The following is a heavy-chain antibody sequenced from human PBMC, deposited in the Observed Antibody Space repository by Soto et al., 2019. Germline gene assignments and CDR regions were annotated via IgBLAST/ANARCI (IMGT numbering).Heavy chain of an antibody. Sequence: QVQLVQSGAEVKKPGSSVKVSCKASGGTFSSYAISWVRQAPGQGLEWMGGIIPIFGTANYAQKFQGRVTIAADESTSTAYMELSRLRSEDTAVYYCARGYYDSSGYSLTGWFDPWGQGTLVTVSS. D-gene: IGHD3-22*01. CDR1: GGTFSSYA. CDR2: IIPIFGTA. V-gene: IGHV1-69*01. CDR3: ARGYYDSSGYSLTGWFDP. J-gene: IGHJ5*02.